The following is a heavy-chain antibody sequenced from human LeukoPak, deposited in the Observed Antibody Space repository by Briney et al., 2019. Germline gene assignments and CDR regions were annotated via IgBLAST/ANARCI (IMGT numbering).Heavy chain of an antibody. CDR1: GFTVSSNY. CDR2: ISGSGGST. Sequence: GGSLRLSCAASGFTVSSNYMSWVRQAPGKGPEWVSAISGSGGSTYYADSVKGRFTISRDNSKNTLYLQMNSLRAEDTAVYYCAKSSIAAPYFDYWGQGTLVTVSS. V-gene: IGHV3-23*01. CDR3: AKSSIAAPYFDY. J-gene: IGHJ4*02. D-gene: IGHD6-6*01.